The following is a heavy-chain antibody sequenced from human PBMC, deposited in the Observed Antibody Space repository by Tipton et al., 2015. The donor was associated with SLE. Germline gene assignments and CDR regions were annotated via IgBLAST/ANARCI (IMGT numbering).Heavy chain of an antibody. CDR1: GGSISSSSYY. Sequence: TLSLTCTVSGGSISSSSYYWGWIRQPPGKGLEWIGYIYYSGSTNYNPSLKSRVTISVDTSKNQFSLKLSSVTAADTAVYYCARDGRGYSYGFDYWGQGTLVTVSS. D-gene: IGHD5-18*01. CDR3: ARDGRGYSYGFDY. J-gene: IGHJ4*02. V-gene: IGHV4-61*05. CDR2: IYYSGST.